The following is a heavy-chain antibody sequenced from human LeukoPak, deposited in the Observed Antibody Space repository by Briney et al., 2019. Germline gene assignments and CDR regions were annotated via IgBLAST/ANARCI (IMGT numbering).Heavy chain of an antibody. CDR1: GFTVSSSY. J-gene: IGHJ6*02. Sequence: GGSLRLSCAASGFTVSSSYMSWVRQAPGKGLEWVSIIYSGGSTYYADSVKGRFTISRDNAKNTLYLQMNSLRAEDTAVYYCASTGGYSGYDPPHTPHYGMDVWGQGTTVTVSS. CDR3: ASTGGYSGYDPPHTPHYGMDV. CDR2: IYSGGST. V-gene: IGHV3-66*01. D-gene: IGHD5-12*01.